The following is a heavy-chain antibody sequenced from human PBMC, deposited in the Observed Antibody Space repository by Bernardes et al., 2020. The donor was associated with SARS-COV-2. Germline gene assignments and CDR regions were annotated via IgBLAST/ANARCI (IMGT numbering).Heavy chain of an antibody. CDR1: GGSMTYSY. Sequence: SETLSLTCTVSGGSMTYSYWTWIRKSPGPGLAWIGYIYYSGETHFNPSLKNRLTISVDTSTNQFSLTLKSVTAADTAVYYCVRKVADAQGGGLDVWGQGTTVTVSS. D-gene: IGHD3-16*01. CDR2: IYYSGET. CDR3: VRKVADAQGGGLDV. V-gene: IGHV4-59*08. J-gene: IGHJ6*02.